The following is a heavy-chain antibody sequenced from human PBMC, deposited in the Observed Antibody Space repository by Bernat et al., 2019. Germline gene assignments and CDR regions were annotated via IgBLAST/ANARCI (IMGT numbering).Heavy chain of an antibody. V-gene: IGHV3-73*02. CDR3: TRRGVNDYRFDY. CDR1: GFSFSGSA. J-gene: IGHJ4*02. D-gene: IGHD5/OR15-5a*01. Sequence: EVQLVESGGGLVQPGGSLKLSCAAFGFSFSGSAVHWVRQASGKGLEWVGRIKSKADSYATAYAASVKGRFSVSRDDSKNTAYLQMNGLRTDDTAVYYCTRRGVNDYRFDYWGQGTLVTVSS. CDR2: IKSKADSYAT.